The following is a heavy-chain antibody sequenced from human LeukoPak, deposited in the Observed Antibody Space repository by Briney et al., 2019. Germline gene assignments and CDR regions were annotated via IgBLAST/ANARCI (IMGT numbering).Heavy chain of an antibody. CDR1: GFTLSNYT. D-gene: IGHD2-15*01. CDR3: AKDLLVVAALYRGEGLFDY. J-gene: IGHJ4*02. CDR2: LSYDGSYK. V-gene: IGHV3-30*04. Sequence: GGSLRLSCAISGFTLSNYTMHWVRQAPVKGLEWVAILSYDGSYKDYADCVKGRFTISRDNSKNTLYLQMNSLRAEDTAVYYCAKDLLVVAALYRGEGLFDYWGQGTLVTVSS.